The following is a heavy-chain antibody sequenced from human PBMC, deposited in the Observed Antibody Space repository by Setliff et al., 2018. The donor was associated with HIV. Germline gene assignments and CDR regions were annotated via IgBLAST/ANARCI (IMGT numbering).Heavy chain of an antibody. V-gene: IGHV4-34*01. Sequence: SETLSLTCAVCGGSFSGYYWSWIRQPPGKGLEWIGEINHSGSTNYNPSLKSRVTISVDTSKNQFSLKLNSVTAADTAIYYCARQVGSQYSYWAYYFDSWGQGALVTVSS. CDR1: GGSFSGYY. J-gene: IGHJ4*02. CDR2: INHSGST. CDR3: ARQVGSQYSYWAYYFDS. D-gene: IGHD5-18*01.